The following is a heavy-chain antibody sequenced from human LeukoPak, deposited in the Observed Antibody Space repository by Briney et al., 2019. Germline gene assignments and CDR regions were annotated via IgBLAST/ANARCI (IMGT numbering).Heavy chain of an antibody. V-gene: IGHV3-7*01. CDR3: ARWASYYDILTGYYNRDYYFDY. Sequence: PGRSLRLSCAASGFTFSSYWMSWVRQAPGKGLEWVANIKQDGSEKYYVDSVKGRFTISRDNAKNSLYLQMNSLRAEDTAVYYCARWASYYDILTGYYNRDYYFDYWGQGTLVTVSS. J-gene: IGHJ4*02. CDR1: GFTFSSYW. CDR2: IKQDGSEK. D-gene: IGHD3-9*01.